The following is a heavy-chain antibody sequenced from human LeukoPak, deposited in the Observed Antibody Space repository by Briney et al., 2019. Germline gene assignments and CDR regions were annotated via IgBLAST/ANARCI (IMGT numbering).Heavy chain of an antibody. CDR1: GFIFSNAW. CDR2: IKRKTDGGTI. CDR3: TTYDYGDYYFFYGMDV. J-gene: IGHJ6*02. Sequence: PGGSLRLSCAASGFIFSNAWMSWVRQVPGKGLEWVGRIKRKTDGGTIDYGAAVKGRFTISRDDSKNTLYLQMDSLKSEDTAVYYCTTYDYGDYYFFYGMDVRGQGTTVTVSS. V-gene: IGHV3-15*01. D-gene: IGHD4-17*01.